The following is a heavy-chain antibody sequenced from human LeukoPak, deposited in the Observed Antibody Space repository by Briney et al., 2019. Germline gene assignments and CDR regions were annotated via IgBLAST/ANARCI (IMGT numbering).Heavy chain of an antibody. J-gene: IGHJ4*01. CDR3: ARVLAYSSSSYGDY. V-gene: IGHV5-51*01. CDR2: IYPVDSDT. D-gene: IGHD6-13*01. CDR1: GYSFTTYW. Sequence: GESPKISCKGSGYSFTTYWIGWVRQMPGKGLEWMGIIYPVDSDTRYSPSFQGQVTISADKSITTAYLQWSSLKASDTAMYYCARVLAYSSSSYGDYWGHGTPVTVSS.